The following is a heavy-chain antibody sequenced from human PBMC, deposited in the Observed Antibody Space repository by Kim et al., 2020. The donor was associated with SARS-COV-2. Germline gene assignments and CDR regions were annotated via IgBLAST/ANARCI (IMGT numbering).Heavy chain of an antibody. CDR1: GFTFSGSA. Sequence: GGSLRLSCAASGFTFSGSAMHWVRQASGKGLEWVGRIRSKANSYATAYAASVKGRFTISRDDSKNTAYLQMNSLKTEDTAVYYCTRQRGHGSGSYYAVTGDYWGQGTLVTVSS. D-gene: IGHD3-10*01. CDR2: IRSKANSYAT. V-gene: IGHV3-73*01. CDR3: TRQRGHGSGSYYAVTGDY. J-gene: IGHJ4*02.